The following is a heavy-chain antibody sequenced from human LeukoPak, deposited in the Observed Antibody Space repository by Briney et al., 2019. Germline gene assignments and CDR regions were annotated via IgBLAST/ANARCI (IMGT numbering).Heavy chain of an antibody. D-gene: IGHD3-10*01. CDR2: IGTAGDT. CDR3: ARVSIIGAFDI. CDR1: GFTFSSYD. Sequence: TGGSLRLSCAASGFTFSSYDMHWVRQATGKGLEWVSAIGTAGDTYYPGSVKGRFTISRENAKNSLYLQMNSLRAGDTAVYYCARVSIIGAFDIWGQGTMVTVSS. J-gene: IGHJ3*02. V-gene: IGHV3-13*01.